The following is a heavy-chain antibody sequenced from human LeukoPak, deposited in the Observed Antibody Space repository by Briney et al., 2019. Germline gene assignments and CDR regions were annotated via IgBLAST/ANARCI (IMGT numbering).Heavy chain of an antibody. Sequence: GGSLRLSCAASGFTFSDSYMTWIRQAPGKGLEWVSFISNSGDSIYYADSVKGRFTTSRDNAKNSLFLQMNSPRAEDTAVYYCGRGHWGLDYWGQGALVTVSS. D-gene: IGHD7-27*01. CDR3: GRGHWGLDY. CDR2: ISNSGDSI. J-gene: IGHJ4*02. CDR1: GFTFSDSY. V-gene: IGHV3-11*04.